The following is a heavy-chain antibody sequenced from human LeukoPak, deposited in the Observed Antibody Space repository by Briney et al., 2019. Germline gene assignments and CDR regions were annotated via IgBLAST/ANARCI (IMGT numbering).Heavy chain of an antibody. D-gene: IGHD3-3*01. CDR2: IIPIFGTA. J-gene: IGHJ6*04. CDR1: GGTFSSYA. V-gene: IGHV1-69*13. CDR3: ARDRGVATIYGMDV. Sequence: GASVKVSCKASGGTFSSYAISWVRQAPGQGLEWMGGIIPIFGTANYAQKFQGRVTITADESTSTAYMELSSLRSEDTAAYYCARDRGVATIYGMDVWGKGTTVTVSS.